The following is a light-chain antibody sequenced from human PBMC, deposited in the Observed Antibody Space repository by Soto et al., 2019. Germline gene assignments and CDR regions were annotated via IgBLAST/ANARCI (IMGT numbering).Light chain of an antibody. CDR3: QQYGSSPRFT. CDR1: QSVSGSY. J-gene: IGKJ3*01. CDR2: GAS. Sequence: EIVLTQSPCTLSLSPWERATLSCRASQSVSGSYLAWYQQKPGQAPRLLIYGASSRATGVPDRFSGSGSGTDFTLTISRLEPEDFAVYYCQQYGSSPRFTFGPGTKVDIK. V-gene: IGKV3-20*01.